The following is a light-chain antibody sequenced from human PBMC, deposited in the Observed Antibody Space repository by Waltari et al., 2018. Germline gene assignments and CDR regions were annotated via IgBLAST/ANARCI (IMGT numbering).Light chain of an antibody. CDR1: SGHSSNI. Sequence: QLVLTQSPSASASLGASVKLTCTLSSGHSSNIIAWHQQQPEKGPRYLMKVNSDGSHSKGDEIPDRFSGSSSGAGRYLTISRLQSEDEADYYCQTGGHGTWVFGGGTKLTVL. CDR2: VNSDGSH. CDR3: QTGGHGTWV. J-gene: IGLJ3*02. V-gene: IGLV4-69*01.